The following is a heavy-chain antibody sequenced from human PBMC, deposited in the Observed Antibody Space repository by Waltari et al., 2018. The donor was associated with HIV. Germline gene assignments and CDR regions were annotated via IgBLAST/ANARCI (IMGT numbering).Heavy chain of an antibody. CDR1: GFTFSSYW. Sequence: EVQLVESGGGLVQPGGSLRLSCAASGFTFSSYWMSWVRQAPGKGLEGVANIKQDGIEKSYVDSVKGRFTISRDNAKNSLYLQMNNLRAEDTAVYYCARLRGGYDFDYWGQGTLVTVSS. CDR2: IKQDGIEK. V-gene: IGHV3-7*01. D-gene: IGHD5-12*01. J-gene: IGHJ4*02. CDR3: ARLRGGYDFDY.